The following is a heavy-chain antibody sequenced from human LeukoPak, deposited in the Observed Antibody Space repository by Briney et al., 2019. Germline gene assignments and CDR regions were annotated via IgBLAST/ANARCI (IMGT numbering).Heavy chain of an antibody. D-gene: IGHD3-10*01. V-gene: IGHV4-59*01. Sequence: SETLSLTCTVSSGSISNYYWSWIRQPAGKGLEWIGYIYYRVTSDYNPSLKSRVTMSVDMSTRQISLKLSSVTAADTAVYYCARAVGGDGSGSLWGPGTLVTVSS. CDR2: IYYRVTS. CDR3: ARAVGGDGSGSL. J-gene: IGHJ4*02. CDR1: SGSISNYY.